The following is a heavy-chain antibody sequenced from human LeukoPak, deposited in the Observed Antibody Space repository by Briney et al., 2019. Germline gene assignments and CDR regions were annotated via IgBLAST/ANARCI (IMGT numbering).Heavy chain of an antibody. D-gene: IGHD2-21*01. CDR2: TSYDGKTQ. Sequence: GGSLRLSCVASGFNFKNYAMHWVRQAPGKGLEWMAVTSYDGKTQYYADSVKGRFAISRGNPKSTLYLQMNTLRAEDTAIYYCARFVGTYWYFDLWGRGTLVTVSS. V-gene: IGHV3-30*09. CDR3: ARFVGTYWYFDL. CDR1: GFNFKNYA. J-gene: IGHJ2*01.